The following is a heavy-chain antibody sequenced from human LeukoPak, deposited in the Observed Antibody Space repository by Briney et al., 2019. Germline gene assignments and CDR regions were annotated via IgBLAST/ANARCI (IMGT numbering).Heavy chain of an antibody. Sequence: GGSLRLSCAASGFTFSRYTMNWVRQAPGKGLEWVSSISSTSYYIYYADSVKGRFTISRDNAKKSLYLQMNSLKIEDTAVYYCTTEYRDSSGWYGAFDIWGQGTMVTVSS. CDR3: TTEYRDSSGWYGAFDI. V-gene: IGHV3-21*03. CDR1: GFTFSRYT. J-gene: IGHJ3*02. CDR2: ISSTSYYI. D-gene: IGHD6-19*01.